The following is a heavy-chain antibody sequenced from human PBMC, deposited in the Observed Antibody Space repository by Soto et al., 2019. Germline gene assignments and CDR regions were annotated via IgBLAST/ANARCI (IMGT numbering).Heavy chain of an antibody. Sequence: GGSQRLSSAASGFNFRSYAMSWVRQAPGKGLEWVSAISGSGGSTYYADSVKGRFTISRDNSKNTLYLQMNSLRAEDTAVYYCAKGSITIFGVVIITLPYYYYYGMDVWGQGTTVTVSS. V-gene: IGHV3-23*01. D-gene: IGHD3-3*01. CDR1: GFNFRSYA. CDR3: AKGSITIFGVVIITLPYYYYYGMDV. CDR2: ISGSGGST. J-gene: IGHJ6*02.